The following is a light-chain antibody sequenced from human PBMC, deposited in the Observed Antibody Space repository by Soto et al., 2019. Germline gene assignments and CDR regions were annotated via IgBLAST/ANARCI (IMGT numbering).Light chain of an antibody. V-gene: IGKV1-33*01. Sequence: DIQMTQSPSSLSASVGDRVTITCRASESINSYLNWYQQKPGKAPKLLIYDASNLETGVPSRFSGSGSGTDFTFTISSLQPEDIATYYCQQYDNLPTWTFGQGTKVDI. J-gene: IGKJ1*01. CDR1: ESINSY. CDR2: DAS. CDR3: QQYDNLPTWT.